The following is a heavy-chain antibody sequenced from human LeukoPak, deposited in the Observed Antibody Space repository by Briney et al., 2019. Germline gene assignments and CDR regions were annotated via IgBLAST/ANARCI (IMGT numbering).Heavy chain of an antibody. D-gene: IGHD3-10*01. V-gene: IGHV4-59*08. J-gene: IGHJ4*02. Sequence: PSETLSLTCTVSGGSISGYYWSWIRQPPGKGLEWIGYIYYSGSTNYNPSLKSRVTISVDTSKNQFSLKLSSVTAADTAVYYCARVEEGWWFGEPSLMIWGQGTLVTVSS. CDR3: ARVEEGWWFGEPSLMI. CDR1: GGSISGYY. CDR2: IYYSGST.